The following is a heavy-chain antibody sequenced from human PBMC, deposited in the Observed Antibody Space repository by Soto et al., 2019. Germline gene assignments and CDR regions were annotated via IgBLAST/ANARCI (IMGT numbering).Heavy chain of an antibody. J-gene: IGHJ6*02. CDR1: GFTFSSYN. CDR3: ASYDYSNYGASDV. Sequence: GGSLRLSCAASGFTFSSYNMNWVRQAPGKGLEWVSYISTSGTTIYYTDSVKGRFTISRDNAKNSLFLLMNSLRDEDTAVYYCASYDYSNYGASDVWGQGTTVTVSS. CDR2: ISTSGTTI. V-gene: IGHV3-48*02. D-gene: IGHD4-4*01.